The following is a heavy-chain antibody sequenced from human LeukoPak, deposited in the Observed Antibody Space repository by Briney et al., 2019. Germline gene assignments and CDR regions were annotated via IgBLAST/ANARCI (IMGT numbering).Heavy chain of an antibody. Sequence: ASVKVSCKASGYMFSGYFMHWVRQAPGQGLEWMGWINPNTGGTSYVQKFQGRVTMTRDTSISTAYMELSRLRSDDTAVYYCATDERGTVGTEFRDWGQGTLVTVSS. J-gene: IGHJ4*02. D-gene: IGHD2-8*02. CDR1: GYMFSGYF. CDR3: ATDERGTVGTEFRD. CDR2: INPNTGGT. V-gene: IGHV1-2*02.